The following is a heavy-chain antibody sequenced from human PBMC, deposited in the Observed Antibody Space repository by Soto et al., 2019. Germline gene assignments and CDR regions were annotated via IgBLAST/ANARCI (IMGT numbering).Heavy chain of an antibody. CDR1: GYTFIHYY. CDR3: AREWVQGNCMDV. Sequence: ASVKVSCKASGYTFIHYYMHWVRQAPGQGLEWMGIINPSGGATSYAQKFQGRVTMTWDTSTSTVYMELSSLKSEDTAVYYCAREWVQGNCMDVWGQGTTVTVSS. D-gene: IGHD4-4*01. CDR2: INPSGGAT. J-gene: IGHJ6*02. V-gene: IGHV1-46*01.